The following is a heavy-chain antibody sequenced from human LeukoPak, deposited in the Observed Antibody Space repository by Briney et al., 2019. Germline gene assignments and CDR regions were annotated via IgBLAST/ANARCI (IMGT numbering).Heavy chain of an antibody. J-gene: IGHJ6*02. CDR3: AGLWFGELLPRYYYYGMDV. V-gene: IGHV1-69*13. Sequence: GASVKVSCTGSEGTFSSYANNWVRQAPGQGLEWMGSIIPIFGTANYAQKFQGRVTITADESTSTAYMELSSLRSEDTAVYYCAGLWFGELLPRYYYYGMDVWGQGTTVTVSS. CDR1: EGTFSSYA. CDR2: IIPIFGTA. D-gene: IGHD3-10*01.